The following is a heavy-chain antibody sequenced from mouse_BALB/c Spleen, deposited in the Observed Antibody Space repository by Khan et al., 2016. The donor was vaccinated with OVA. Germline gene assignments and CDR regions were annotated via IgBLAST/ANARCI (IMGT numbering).Heavy chain of an antibody. CDR3: AKEGAYYRSDGWFAY. CDR2: IIPSTDYT. Sequence: QVQLQQSGAELARPGASVKMFCKASGYTFTTYTIHWVKQRPGQGLEWIGYIIPSTDYTTYNQKFKDKATLTADKSSSTAYMQLSSLTSDDSAVYYCAKEGAYYRSDGWFAYWGQGTLVTVSA. D-gene: IGHD2-14*01. J-gene: IGHJ3*01. V-gene: IGHV1-4*01. CDR1: GYTFTTYT.